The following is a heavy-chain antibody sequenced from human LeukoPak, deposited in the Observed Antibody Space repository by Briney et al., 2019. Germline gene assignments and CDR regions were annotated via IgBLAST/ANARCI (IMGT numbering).Heavy chain of an antibody. CDR1: GGSISTYY. V-gene: IGHV4-4*07. D-gene: IGHD4-23*01. Sequence: SETLSLTCTVSGGSISTYYWSWIRQPAGKGLEWIGRIYTSGSTDYNPSLKSRVTMSVDTPKNQFSLKLRSVTAADTAVYYCARDHAIYGGNSGLVYWGQGILVTVSS. CDR3: ARDHAIYGGNSGLVY. J-gene: IGHJ4*02. CDR2: IYTSGST.